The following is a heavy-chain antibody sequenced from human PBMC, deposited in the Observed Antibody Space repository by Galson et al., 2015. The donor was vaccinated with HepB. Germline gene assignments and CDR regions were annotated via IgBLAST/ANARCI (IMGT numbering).Heavy chain of an antibody. CDR2: ISYDGSNK. D-gene: IGHD5-24*01. CDR1: GFTFSSYG. Sequence: SLRLSCAASGFTFSSYGMHWVRQAPGKGLEWVAVISYDGSNKYYADSVKGRFTISRDNSKNTLYLQMNSLRAEDTAVYYCAKALMATTGASDYWGQGTLVTVSS. CDR3: AKALMATTGASDY. J-gene: IGHJ4*02. V-gene: IGHV3-30*18.